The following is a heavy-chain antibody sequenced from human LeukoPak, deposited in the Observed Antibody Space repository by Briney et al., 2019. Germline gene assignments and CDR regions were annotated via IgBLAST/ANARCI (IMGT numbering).Heavy chain of an antibody. J-gene: IGHJ4*02. V-gene: IGHV1-24*01. Sequence: ASVKVSCKVSGKPLSELSIHWLRQAPGYGLEWIGGVDPEDDERIYAQNFQGRVTMTEDTSIDTAYMDPSSLTSEDTAVYYCTRGFTAMAVDYFDYWGQGTLVTVSS. CDR3: TRGFTAMAVDYFDY. CDR2: VDPEDDER. CDR1: GKPLSELS. D-gene: IGHD5-18*01.